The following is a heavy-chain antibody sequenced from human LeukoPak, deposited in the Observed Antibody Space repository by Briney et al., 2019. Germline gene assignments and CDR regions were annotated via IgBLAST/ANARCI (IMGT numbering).Heavy chain of an antibody. CDR1: GGSISSYY. D-gene: IGHD3-10*01. J-gene: IGHJ4*02. V-gene: IGHV4-59*01. CDR2: VYYSGST. Sequence: PSETLSLTCSVSGGSISSYYWSWIRQPPGKGLEWIGYVYYSGSTNYNPSLKSRVTISVDTSKNQFSLKMSSVTAADTAMYYCARDYYGSGSYYRGFDCWGQGTLVTVSS. CDR3: ARDYYGSGSYYRGFDC.